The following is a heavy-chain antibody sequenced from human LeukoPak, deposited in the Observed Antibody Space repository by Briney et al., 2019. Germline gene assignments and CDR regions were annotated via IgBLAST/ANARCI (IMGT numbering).Heavy chain of an antibody. D-gene: IGHD3-16*01. V-gene: IGHV3-48*04. CDR1: GFTFTDHP. CDR2: IGGDGIA. CDR3: AKDRANWAIDD. J-gene: IGHJ4*02. Sequence: QTGGSLRLSCVASGFTFTDHPINWVRQAPGKGLEWISYIGGDGIAFYADSVKGRFTASKDDARKSMYLQMNSLRVEDTAVYYCAKDRANWAIDDWGQGTQVTVSS.